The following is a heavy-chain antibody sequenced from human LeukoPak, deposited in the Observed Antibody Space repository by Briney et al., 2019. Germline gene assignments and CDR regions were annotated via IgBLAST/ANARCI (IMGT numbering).Heavy chain of an antibody. Sequence: SETLSLTCTVSGGSISSSPCYWGWIRQSPGKGLGWFGTICSGGSTYYNPSLKSRVTISVDRSKNQFSLKLSSVTAADTAVYYCARSSSPHFDYWGQGTLVTVSS. J-gene: IGHJ4*02. CDR1: GGSISSSPCY. V-gene: IGHV4-39*07. CDR2: ICSGGST. D-gene: IGHD6-13*01. CDR3: ARSSSPHFDY.